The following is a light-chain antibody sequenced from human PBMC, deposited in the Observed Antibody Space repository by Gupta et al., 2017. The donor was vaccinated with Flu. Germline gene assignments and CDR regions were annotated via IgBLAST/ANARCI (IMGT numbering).Light chain of an antibody. CDR1: QEISKD. V-gene: IGKV1-33*01. CDR2: ETS. CDR3: QDYYSFHFT. Sequence: SYLSYAWGDTVTITCHVSQEISKDLPWYHQIPGKVPKLLIYETSNGERGVLSRFSGSGFGTDFSLTISSRQAEDFAYYYCQDYYSFHFTVGGGTNVDIK. J-gene: IGKJ3*01.